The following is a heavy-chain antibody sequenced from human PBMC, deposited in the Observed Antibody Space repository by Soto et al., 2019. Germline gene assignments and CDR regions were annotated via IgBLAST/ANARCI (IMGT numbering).Heavy chain of an antibody. Sequence: AGGSLRLSCAGSGYNFGGFWMHWVRQAPGKGLVWVSRIDNGGTNTVYADAVKGRFTISRDNAKNTLYLQMNSLRAADTAVSYSAKDRCRPGSFNFWDQGTMGAV. D-gene: IGHD3-10*01. J-gene: IGHJ3*01. CDR3: AKDRCRPGSFNF. CDR1: GYNFGGFW. V-gene: IGHV3-74*01. CDR2: IDNGGTNT.